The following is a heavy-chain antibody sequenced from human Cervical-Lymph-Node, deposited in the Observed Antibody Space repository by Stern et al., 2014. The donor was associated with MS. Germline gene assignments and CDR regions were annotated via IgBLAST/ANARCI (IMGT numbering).Heavy chain of an antibody. J-gene: IGHJ6*02. CDR3: AENMDV. Sequence: QMQLVQSGAEVKKPGASVTVSCKPSGYTFTDYYIHWLRQAPGQGPEWMGRISPKNGDTNYAPRFQGRVPMTRDTSISIVYLEVTRLRFDDTAVYYCAENMDVWGQGTTVTVPS. V-gene: IGHV1-2*02. CDR2: ISPKNGDT. CDR1: GYTFTDYY.